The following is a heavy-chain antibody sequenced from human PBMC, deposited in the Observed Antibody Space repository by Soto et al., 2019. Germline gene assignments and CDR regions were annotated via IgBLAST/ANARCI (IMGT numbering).Heavy chain of an antibody. CDR2: IYYSGST. Sequence: SSETLSLTCTVSGGSISSYYWSWIRQPPGKGLEWIGYIYYSGSTNYNPSLKSRVTISVDTSKNQFSLKLSSVTAADTAVYYCARARGSYWVDYWGQGTLVTASS. CDR1: GGSISSYY. CDR3: ARARGSYWVDY. J-gene: IGHJ4*02. D-gene: IGHD1-26*01. V-gene: IGHV4-59*01.